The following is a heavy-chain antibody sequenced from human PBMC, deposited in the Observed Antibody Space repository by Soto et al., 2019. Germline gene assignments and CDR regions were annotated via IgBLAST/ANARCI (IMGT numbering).Heavy chain of an antibody. D-gene: IGHD3-10*01. CDR1: GFAISCNY. J-gene: IGHJ6*02. V-gene: IGHV3-53*01. Sequence: SPRLVCSATGFAISCNYLSWVRQAPGKGLEWVSVIYSGGSTYYADSVKGRFTISRDNSKNTLYLQMNSLRAEDTAVYYCARDRASLYGMDVWGQGT. CDR2: IYSGGST. CDR3: ARDRASLYGMDV.